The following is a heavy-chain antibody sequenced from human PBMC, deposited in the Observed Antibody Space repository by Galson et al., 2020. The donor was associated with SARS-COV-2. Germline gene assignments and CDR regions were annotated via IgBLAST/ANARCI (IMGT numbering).Heavy chain of an antibody. CDR2: ISSNGGST. Sequence: GESLKISCAASGFTFSSYAMHWVRQAPGKGLEYVSAISSNGGSTYYADSVKGRFTISRDNSKNTLYLQMGSLRAEDMAVYYCARGLHGGNSLYAFDIWGQGTMVTVSS. J-gene: IGHJ3*02. D-gene: IGHD2-21*02. CDR3: ARGLHGGNSLYAFDI. V-gene: IGHV3-64*02. CDR1: GFTFSSYA.